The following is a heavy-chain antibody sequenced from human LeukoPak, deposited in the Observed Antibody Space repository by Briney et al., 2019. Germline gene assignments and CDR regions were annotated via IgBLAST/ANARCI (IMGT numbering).Heavy chain of an antibody. V-gene: IGHV3-30*03. D-gene: IGHD1-14*01. Sequence: PGGSLRLSCAASGFTISSYGMYWVRQAPGKGLEWVAVISYDGSNKYYADSVKGRFTISRDNSRNTLYLQMNSLRAEDTAVYYCARPDDYGDYWGQGTLVTVSS. CDR3: ARPDDYGDY. J-gene: IGHJ4*02. CDR1: GFTISSYG. CDR2: ISYDGSNK.